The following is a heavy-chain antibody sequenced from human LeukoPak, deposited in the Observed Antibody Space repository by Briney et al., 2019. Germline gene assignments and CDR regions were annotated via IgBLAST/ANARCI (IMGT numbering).Heavy chain of an antibody. J-gene: IGHJ4*02. D-gene: IGHD6-19*01. CDR3: ARTVPGYPDDYFDY. CDR2: MNQDGSAI. V-gene: IGHV3-7*01. CDR1: GFTFSRHW. Sequence: PGGSLRLSCAASGFTFSRHWMSWVRQAPGKGLERVAHMNQDGSAIYSIDSVEGRFTISRDNDKNSLYLQMTGLTVADTAVYYCARTVPGYPDDYFDYWGQGTLVTVSS.